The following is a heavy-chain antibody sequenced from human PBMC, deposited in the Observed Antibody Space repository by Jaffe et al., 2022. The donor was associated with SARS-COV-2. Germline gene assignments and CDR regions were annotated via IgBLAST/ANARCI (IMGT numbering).Heavy chain of an antibody. CDR2: ITSSSSTI. J-gene: IGHJ6*03. Sequence: EVQLVESGGGLVQPGGSLRLSCAASGFTFSSNSMSWVRQAPGKGLELISYITSSSSTISYADSVKGRFTISRDNAKNSLYLQMNSLRAEDTAVYYCARDREGDYYYYYMDVWGKGTTVTVSS. CDR3: ARDREGDYYYYYMDV. CDR1: GFTFSSNS. V-gene: IGHV3-48*04.